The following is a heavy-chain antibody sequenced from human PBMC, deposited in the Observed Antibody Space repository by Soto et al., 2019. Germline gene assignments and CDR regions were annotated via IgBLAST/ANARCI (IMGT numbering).Heavy chain of an antibody. D-gene: IGHD3-16*01. CDR1: GFTFSNYW. V-gene: IGHV3-74*01. CDR2: INTDGSNT. CDR3: ARDLGGYASH. Sequence: EVQLVESGGGLVQPGGSLRLSCAASGFTFSNYWMHWVRQAPGKGPVWVSRINTDGSNTNYADSVKGRLTISRDNAKNTLYLQTNSLGAEDTAVYYCARDLGGYASHWGQGTLVTVSS. J-gene: IGHJ4*02.